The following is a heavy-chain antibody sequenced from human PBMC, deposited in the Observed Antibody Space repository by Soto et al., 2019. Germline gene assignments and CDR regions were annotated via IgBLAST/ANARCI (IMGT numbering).Heavy chain of an antibody. CDR2: IIPIFGTA. CDR3: ARDRRIVATISEAEAKDAFDI. J-gene: IGHJ3*02. CDR1: GGTFSSYA. D-gene: IGHD5-12*01. Sequence: QVQLVQSGAEVKKPGSSVKVSCKASGGTFSSYAISWVRQAPGQGLEWMGGIIPIFGTANYAQKFQGRVTITAEESTSTAYMELSSLRSEDTAVYYCARDRRIVATISEAEAKDAFDIWGQGTMVTVSS. V-gene: IGHV1-69*12.